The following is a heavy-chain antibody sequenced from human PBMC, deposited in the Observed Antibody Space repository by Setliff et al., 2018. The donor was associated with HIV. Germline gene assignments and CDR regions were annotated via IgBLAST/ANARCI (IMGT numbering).Heavy chain of an antibody. Sequence: SETLSLTCAVYGGSFSGYYWSWIRRPPGKGLEWIGEINHSGSTNYNPSLKSRVTISVDTSKNQFPLKLSSVTAADTAVFYCARLTTTYYYDSSAYYHPVWGQGTLVTVSS. CDR1: GGSFSGYY. V-gene: IGHV4-34*01. CDR2: INHSGST. D-gene: IGHD3-22*01. CDR3: ARLTTTYYYDSSAYYHPV. J-gene: IGHJ4*02.